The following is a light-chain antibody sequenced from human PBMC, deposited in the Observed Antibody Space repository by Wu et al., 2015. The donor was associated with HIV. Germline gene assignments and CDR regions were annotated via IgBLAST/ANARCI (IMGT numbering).Light chain of an antibody. V-gene: IGKV3-20*01. Sequence: CRASQSVNDNYLRPGYQPQTLGHVSHDYLIYAASSRATGTPDRFTGSGSGTDFALTISRLEPEDFAVYYCQQYANSPLTFGGGTKVEIK. CDR3: QQYANSPLT. CDR2: AAS. J-gene: IGKJ4*01. CDR1: QSVNDNY.